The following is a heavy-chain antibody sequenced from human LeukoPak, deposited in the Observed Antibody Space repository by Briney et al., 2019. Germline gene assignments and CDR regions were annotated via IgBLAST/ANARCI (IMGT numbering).Heavy chain of an antibody. CDR1: GFTFGDYA. J-gene: IGHJ4*02. CDR3: THYDFWSGDRDY. D-gene: IGHD3-3*01. Sequence: SGGSLRLSCTASGFTFGDYATSWVRQAPGKGLEWVGFIRSKAYGGTTEYAASVKGRFTISRDDSKSIAYLQMNSLKTEDTAVYYCTHYDFWSGDRDYWGQGTLVTVSS. CDR2: IRSKAYGGTT. V-gene: IGHV3-49*04.